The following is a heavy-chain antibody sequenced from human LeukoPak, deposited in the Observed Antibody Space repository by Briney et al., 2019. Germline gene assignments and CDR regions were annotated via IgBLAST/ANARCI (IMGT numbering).Heavy chain of an antibody. CDR1: GGTFSSYA. Sequence: GASVNVSCKASGGTFSSYAISWVRRAPGQGLEWMGGIISIFGTANYAQKFQGRVTITADESTSTAYMELSSLRSEDTAVYYCARVAAHNWFDPWGQGTLVTVSS. J-gene: IGHJ5*02. V-gene: IGHV1-69*01. CDR3: ARVAAHNWFDP. D-gene: IGHD6-13*01. CDR2: IISIFGTA.